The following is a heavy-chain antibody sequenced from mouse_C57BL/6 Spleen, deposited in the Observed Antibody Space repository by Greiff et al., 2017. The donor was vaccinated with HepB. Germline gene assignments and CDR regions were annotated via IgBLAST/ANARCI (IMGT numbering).Heavy chain of an antibody. Sequence: DVKLVESGGGLVKPGGSLKLSCAASGFTFSDYGMHWVRQAPEQGLEWVAYISSGSSTIYYADTVKGRFTISRDNAKNTLFLQMTSLRSEDTAMYYCARDGYSPFDYWGQGTTLTVSS. CDR3: ARDGYSPFDY. CDR1: GFTFSDYG. J-gene: IGHJ2*01. D-gene: IGHD2-3*01. CDR2: ISSGSSTI. V-gene: IGHV5-17*01.